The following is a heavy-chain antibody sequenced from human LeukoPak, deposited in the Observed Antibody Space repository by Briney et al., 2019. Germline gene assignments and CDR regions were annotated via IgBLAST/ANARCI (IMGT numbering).Heavy chain of an antibody. CDR1: GFTFSDYY. CDR2: ISSSGSTI. V-gene: IGHV3-11*04. Sequence: GGSLRLSCAASGFTFSDYYMSWIRQAPGKGLEWVSYISSSGSTIYYADSVKGRFTISRDNAKNSLYLQMNSLRAEDTAVYYCARDFWSGYYSDYYYYMDVWGKGTTVTVSS. CDR3: ARDFWSGYYSDYYYYMDV. D-gene: IGHD3-3*01. J-gene: IGHJ6*03.